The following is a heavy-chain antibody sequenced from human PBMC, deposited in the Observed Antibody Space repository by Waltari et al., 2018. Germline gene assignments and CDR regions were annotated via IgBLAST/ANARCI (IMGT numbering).Heavy chain of an antibody. D-gene: IGHD1-26*01. CDR3: ARDEGATDPVYWWFDP. V-gene: IGHV1-69*04. CDR2: SNVILGIA. J-gene: IGHJ5*02. CDR1: GGTFSSHS. Sequence: QVQLVQSGAEVKKPGSSVKVSCKASGGTFSSHSISWVRQAPGQGIEWMGGSNVILGIANYAQKFQDRLTITADESTSTAYMERSSLRSDDTAVYYCARDEGATDPVYWWFDPWGQGTLVTVSS.